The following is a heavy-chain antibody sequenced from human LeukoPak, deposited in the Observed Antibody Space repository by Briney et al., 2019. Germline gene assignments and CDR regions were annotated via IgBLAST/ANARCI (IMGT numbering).Heavy chain of an antibody. D-gene: IGHD3-10*01. V-gene: IGHV3-66*01. Sequence: PGGSLRLSCAASGFTVSTNYLSWVRQAPGKGLEWVSVVYSGGTTYHADSVKGRFTISRDNSKNTMYLQMNSLRADDTAVYYCARESVVRGVINEMDVWGQGTTVTLSS. J-gene: IGHJ6*02. CDR2: VYSGGTT. CDR1: GFTVSTNY. CDR3: ARESVVRGVINEMDV.